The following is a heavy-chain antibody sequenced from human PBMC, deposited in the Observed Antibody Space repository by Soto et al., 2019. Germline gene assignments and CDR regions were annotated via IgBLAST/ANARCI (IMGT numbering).Heavy chain of an antibody. Sequence: QVHLEESGGGVVQPGGSLRLSCAGSGFDFSGDTIHWVRQAPGKGLEWVAVISYDGSDKYYADSVKGRFTISRANAKKTLYLQMNSLRIEDTAVYYCARVDCSTTTCYYYGFDVWGQGTTVTVSS. CDR3: ARVDCSTTTCYYYGFDV. CDR2: ISYDGSDK. J-gene: IGHJ6*02. V-gene: IGHV3-30-3*01. D-gene: IGHD2-2*01. CDR1: GFDFSGDT.